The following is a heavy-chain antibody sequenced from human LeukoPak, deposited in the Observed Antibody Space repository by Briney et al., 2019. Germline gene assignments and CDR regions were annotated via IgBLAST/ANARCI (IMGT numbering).Heavy chain of an antibody. CDR1: GFTFSTYN. CDR3: ARGLDYDILTGSHYS. J-gene: IGHJ4*02. CDR2: ISSSNSYI. D-gene: IGHD3-9*01. Sequence: PGGSLRLSCAASGFTFSTYNMNWVRQAPGKGLEWVSSISSSNSYIYYADSVKGRFTISRDNAKNSLYLQMNSLRAEDTAVYYCARGLDYDILTGSHYSWGQGTLVTVSS. V-gene: IGHV3-21*01.